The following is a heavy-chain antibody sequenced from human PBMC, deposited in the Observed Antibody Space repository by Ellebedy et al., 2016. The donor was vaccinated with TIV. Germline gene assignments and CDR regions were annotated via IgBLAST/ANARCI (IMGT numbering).Heavy chain of an antibody. CDR2: IYDSGRT. Sequence: SETLSLXXTVSGVSISSSSYYWGWIRQPPGKGLEWIGSIYDSGRTHYNPSLKSRVAISVDTSKNQFSLRLSSVAAADTAVYYCAGHPADFDFWGQGTLVTVSS. CDR3: AGHPADFDF. V-gene: IGHV4-39*01. CDR1: GVSISSSSYY. J-gene: IGHJ4*02.